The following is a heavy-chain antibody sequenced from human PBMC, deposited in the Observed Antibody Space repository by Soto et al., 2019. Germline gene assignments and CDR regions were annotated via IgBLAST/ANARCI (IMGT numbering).Heavy chain of an antibody. CDR1: GFTFSSYA. CDR2: ISYDGSNK. CDR3: ARAQGIAVAGMKVGGMDV. V-gene: IGHV3-30-3*01. J-gene: IGHJ6*02. Sequence: QVQLVESGGGVVQPGRSLRLSCAASGFTFSSYAMHWVRQAPGKGLEWVAVISYDGSNKYYADSVKGRFTISRDNSKNTLYLQMNGLRAEDTAVYYCARAQGIAVAGMKVGGMDVWGQGTTVTVSS. D-gene: IGHD6-19*01.